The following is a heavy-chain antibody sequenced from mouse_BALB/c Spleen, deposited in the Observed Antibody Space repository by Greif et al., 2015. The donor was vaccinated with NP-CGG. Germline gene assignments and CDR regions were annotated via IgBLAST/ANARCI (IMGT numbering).Heavy chain of an antibody. V-gene: IGHV14-3*02. CDR2: IDPANGNT. J-gene: IGHJ2*01. D-gene: IGHD2-1*01. CDR1: GFNIKDTY. CDR3: ARGGGNYGDY. Sequence: VHVKQSGAELAKPGASVKLSCTASGFNIKDTYMHWVKQRPEQGLEWIGRIDPANGNTKYDPKFQGKATITADTSSNTAYLQLSSLTSEDTAVYYCARGGGNYGDYWGQGTTLTVSS.